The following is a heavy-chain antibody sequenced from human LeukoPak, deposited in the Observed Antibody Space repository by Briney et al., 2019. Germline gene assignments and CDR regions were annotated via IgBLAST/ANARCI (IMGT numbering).Heavy chain of an antibody. V-gene: IGHV4-59*11. D-gene: IGHD3-3*01. CDR2: NYYSGST. Sequence: SETLSLTCTVSGGSISSHYWSWIRQPPGKGLEWIGYNYYSGSTNYNPSLKSRVTISVDTSKNQFSLKLSSVTAADTAVYYCARGYDFWSGYLYDYWGQGTLVTVSS. J-gene: IGHJ4*02. CDR1: GGSISSHY. CDR3: ARGYDFWSGYLYDY.